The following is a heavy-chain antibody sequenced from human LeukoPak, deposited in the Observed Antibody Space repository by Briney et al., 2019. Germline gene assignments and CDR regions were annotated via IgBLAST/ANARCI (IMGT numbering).Heavy chain of an antibody. J-gene: IGHJ4*02. CDR2: INHRGRT. V-gene: IGHV4-34*01. CDR3: ARGQYDSGGYHYGIRAFYFDY. D-gene: IGHD3-22*01. Sequence: SETLSLTCGVYGESFSCDFWTWLRQAPGKGLEWIGEINHRGRTNYSPSLTGRVTISVDTSMNQFSLQLRSVTAADTALYYCARGQYDSGGYHYGIRAFYFDYWGQGILVTVSS. CDR1: GESFSCDF.